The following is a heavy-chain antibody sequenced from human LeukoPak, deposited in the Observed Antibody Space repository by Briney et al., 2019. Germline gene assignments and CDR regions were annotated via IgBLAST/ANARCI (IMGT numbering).Heavy chain of an antibody. CDR2: TYTSGST. CDR1: GGSISSYY. D-gene: IGHD3-9*01. J-gene: IGHJ4*02. V-gene: IGHV4-4*07. CDR3: ARGLEGRYFDWLFPKYYFDY. Sequence: PSETLSLTCTVSGGSISSYYWSWIRQPAGKGLEWIGRTYTSGSTNYNPSLKSRVTMSVDTSKNQFSLKLSSVTAADTAVYYCARGLEGRYFDWLFPKYYFDYWGQGTLVTVSS.